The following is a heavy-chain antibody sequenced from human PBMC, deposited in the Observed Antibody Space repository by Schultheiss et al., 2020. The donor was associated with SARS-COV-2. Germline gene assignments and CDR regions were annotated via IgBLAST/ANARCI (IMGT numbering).Heavy chain of an antibody. Sequence: GGSLRLSCAASGFTFSSYNMNWVRQAPGKGLEWVSSISSSSNYIYYADSVKGRFTISRDNSKNTLYLQMNSLRAEDTAVYYCARDRVSSGRPDWFDPWGQGTLVTVSS. CDR1: GFTFSSYN. V-gene: IGHV3-21*01. J-gene: IGHJ5*02. D-gene: IGHD6-19*01. CDR3: ARDRVSSGRPDWFDP. CDR2: ISSSSNYI.